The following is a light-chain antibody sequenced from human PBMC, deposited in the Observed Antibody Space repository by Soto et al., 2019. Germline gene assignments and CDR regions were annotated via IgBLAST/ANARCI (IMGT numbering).Light chain of an antibody. CDR3: QKYNSAALT. V-gene: IGKV1-27*01. J-gene: IGKJ4*01. CDR2: AAS. CDR1: QGISNY. Sequence: DIQMTQSHSSLSASLVARVTITCRASQGISNYLAWYQQKPGKVPKLLIYAASTLQSGVPSRFSGTGSGTDFTLTISSLQPEDVATYYCQKYNSAALTFGGGTKVEIK.